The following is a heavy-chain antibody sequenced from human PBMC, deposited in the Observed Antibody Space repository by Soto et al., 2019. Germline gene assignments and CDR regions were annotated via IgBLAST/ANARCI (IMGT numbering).Heavy chain of an antibody. D-gene: IGHD5-12*01. V-gene: IGHV4-34*08. CDR3: ATLRGYSDYAPGIAVREVAY. CDR1: GGNFSGYD. CDR2: INHSGST. Sequence: SETQCLTWAVYGGNFSGYDWSWIRQTTGKGLEWIGEINHSGSTTYNPSLKSRVTISVDTSKNQFSLKLSSVTAADTAVYYCATLRGYSDYAPGIAVREVAYWGQGTLVTVSS. J-gene: IGHJ4*02.